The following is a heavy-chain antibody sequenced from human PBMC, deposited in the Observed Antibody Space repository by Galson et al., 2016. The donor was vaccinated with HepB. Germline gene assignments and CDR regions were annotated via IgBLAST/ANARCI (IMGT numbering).Heavy chain of an antibody. J-gene: IGHJ4*02. D-gene: IGHD2/OR15-2a*01. V-gene: IGHV3-23*01. Sequence: SLRLSCAASPINSNTYAMSWVRQAPGKGLEWVSGISGSGGSTFYADSVKGRFTISRDNSKNTVFLQMNSLRAEDTAVYYCAKDRRGRFYFTTGDFDYWGQGALVTVSS. CDR3: AKDRRGRFYFTTGDFDY. CDR1: PINSNTYA. CDR2: ISGSGGST.